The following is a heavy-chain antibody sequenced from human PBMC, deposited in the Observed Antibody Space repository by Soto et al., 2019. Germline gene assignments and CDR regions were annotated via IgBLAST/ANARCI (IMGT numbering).Heavy chain of an antibody. Sequence: QVQLQESGPGLVKPSGTLSLTCAVSGGSISSSNWWSWVRQPPGKGLEWIGEIYHSGSTNYNPSLKSRVTISVDKSKNQFSLKLSSVTAADTAVYYCARDRRRSSGWYRHYYYGMDVWGQGTTVTVSS. CDR1: GGSISSSNW. CDR3: ARDRRRSSGWYRHYYYGMDV. CDR2: IYHSGST. D-gene: IGHD6-19*01. J-gene: IGHJ6*02. V-gene: IGHV4-4*02.